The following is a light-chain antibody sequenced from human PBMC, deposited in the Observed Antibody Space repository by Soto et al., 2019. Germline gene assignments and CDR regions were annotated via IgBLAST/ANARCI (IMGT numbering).Light chain of an antibody. J-gene: IGKJ5*01. V-gene: IGKV3-20*01. Sequence: EIVLTQSPATLSLSPGERATLSCRSSQSVSSSYLAWYQQKPGQAPRLLIYGASSRATGIPDRFSGSGSGTDCTLTISRLEPEDVAVYYCQQYGSSPITLGQGTRLEI. CDR3: QQYGSSPIT. CDR1: QSVSSSY. CDR2: GAS.